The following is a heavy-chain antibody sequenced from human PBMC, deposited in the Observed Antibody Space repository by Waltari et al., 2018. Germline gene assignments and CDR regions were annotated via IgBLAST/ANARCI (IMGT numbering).Heavy chain of an antibody. D-gene: IGHD3-3*01. Sequence: QVQLVQSGAEVKTPGASVKISCKASGYTFSSYAVHWVRQAPGQRPEGIGWITAGNGDTKKAQKLQDRVTITRDTSTSTAYMELSSLRSEDTAVYYFARGLYRVAEQLTFDYWGQGTLVTVSS. CDR1: GYTFSSYA. J-gene: IGHJ4*02. CDR2: ITAGNGDT. V-gene: IGHV1-3*01. CDR3: ARGLYRVAEQLTFDY.